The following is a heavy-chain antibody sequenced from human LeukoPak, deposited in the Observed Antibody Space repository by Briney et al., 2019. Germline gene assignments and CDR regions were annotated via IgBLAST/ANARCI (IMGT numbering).Heavy chain of an antibody. CDR2: IYSTDKT. V-gene: IGHV3-66*03. J-gene: IGHJ6*02. CDR1: GITVSTNY. CDR3: AKDLWFGELPPYGMDV. Sequence: GGSLRLSCAASGITVSTNYMNWVRQAPGKGLEWVSVIYSTDKTNYADSVQGRFTISRDNSKNTLYLQMNSLRAEDTAVYYCAKDLWFGELPPYGMDVWGQGTTVTVSS. D-gene: IGHD3-10*01.